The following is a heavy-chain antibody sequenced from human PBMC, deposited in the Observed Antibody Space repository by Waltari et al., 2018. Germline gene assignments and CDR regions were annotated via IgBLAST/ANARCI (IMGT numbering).Heavy chain of an antibody. J-gene: IGHJ4*02. CDR1: GYTFIGYY. CDR3: VRDGHKYDFDF. Sequence: QVQLVQSGADVKNPGASVRVSCKASGYTFIGYYIHWVRQAPGQGLEWRGRITPSRGTTVEAQNLRVRVTMTRDTSISTAYMELGRLTSDDTAVYYCVRDGHKYDFDFWGQGTLVTVPS. D-gene: IGHD2-2*01. V-gene: IGHV1-2*06. CDR2: ITPSRGTT.